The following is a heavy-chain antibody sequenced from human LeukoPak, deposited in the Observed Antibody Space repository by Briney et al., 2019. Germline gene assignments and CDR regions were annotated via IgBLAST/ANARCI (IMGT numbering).Heavy chain of an antibody. CDR1: GYTFTSYY. CDR2: INPSGGST. CDR3: ARVEITMVPIGAFDI. Sequence: ASVKVSCKASGYTFTSYYMHWVRQAPGQGLEWMGIINPSGGSTSYAQKFQGRVTMTRDTSTSTVYMELSSLRSEDTAVYYCARVEITMVPIGAFDIWGQGTMVTVSS. D-gene: IGHD3-10*01. V-gene: IGHV1-46*01. J-gene: IGHJ3*02.